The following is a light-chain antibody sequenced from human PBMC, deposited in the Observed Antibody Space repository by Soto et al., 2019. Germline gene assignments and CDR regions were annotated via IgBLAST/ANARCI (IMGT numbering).Light chain of an antibody. J-gene: IGKJ2*01. V-gene: IGKV3-20*01. CDR3: QQYGGSPYT. CDR2: AAS. CDR1: QSVSSNY. Sequence: EIVLTQSPGTLSLSPGERATLSCRASQSVSSNYLAWYQQTPGQAPRLLIYAASSRATGIPDRFSGSGSGTDFTLTISRLEPEDFAVYYCQQYGGSPYTFGQGTKLEIK.